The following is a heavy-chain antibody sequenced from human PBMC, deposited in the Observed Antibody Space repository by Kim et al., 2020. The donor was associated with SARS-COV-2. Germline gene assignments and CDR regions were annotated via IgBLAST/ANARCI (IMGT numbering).Heavy chain of an antibody. CDR2: IYPGDSDT. CDR1: GYSFTSYW. V-gene: IGHV5-51*01. J-gene: IGHJ5*02. D-gene: IGHD1-20*01. Sequence: GESLKISCKGSGYSFTSYWIGWVRQMPGKGLEWMGIIYPGDSDTRYSPSFQGQVTISADKPISTAYLQWSSLKASDTAMYYCARRVGNWNDVYWFDPWGQGTLVTVSS. CDR3: ARRVGNWNDVYWFDP.